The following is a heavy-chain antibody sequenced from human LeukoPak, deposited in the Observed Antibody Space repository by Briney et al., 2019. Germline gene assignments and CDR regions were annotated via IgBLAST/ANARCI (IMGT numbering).Heavy chain of an antibody. D-gene: IGHD4-17*01. Sequence: GGSLRLSCAASGFTFSSYGMHWVRQAPGKGLEWVAVIWYDGSNKYYADSVKGRFTISRDNSKNTLYLQMNSLRAEDTAVYYCARGTVTTQLDYWGQGTLVTVSS. CDR3: ARGTVTTQLDY. CDR2: IWYDGSNK. CDR1: GFTFSSYG. V-gene: IGHV3-33*08. J-gene: IGHJ4*02.